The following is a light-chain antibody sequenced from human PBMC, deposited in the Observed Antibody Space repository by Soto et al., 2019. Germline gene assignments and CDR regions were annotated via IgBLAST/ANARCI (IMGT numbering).Light chain of an antibody. CDR1: QDISNY. CDR3: HQYDNLPPT. J-gene: IGKJ1*01. Sequence: DIQMTQSPSSLSASVGDRVTITCQASQDISNYLNWYQQKPGKAPKLLIYDASNLETGVPSRFSGSGSGKDFTFTISSLQPEDIATYYCHQYDNLPPTFGQGTKVEIK. V-gene: IGKV1-33*01. CDR2: DAS.